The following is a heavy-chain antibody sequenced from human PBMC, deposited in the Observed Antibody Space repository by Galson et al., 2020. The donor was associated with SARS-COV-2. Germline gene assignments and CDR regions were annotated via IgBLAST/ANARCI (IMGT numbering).Heavy chain of an antibody. CDR3: ARLHSSSSPPWFDS. CDR2: IYYSGST. D-gene: IGHD6-6*01. Sequence: TLSLTCAVSGGSFNSGGYSWSWIRQPPGKGLEWIGDIYYSGSTYYNPSLKSRLNISLDTSKNQFSLKLRSATAADTAVYYCARLHSSSSPPWFDSWGQGTLVTVSS. V-gene: IGHV4-30-4*07. J-gene: IGHJ5*01. CDR1: GGSFNSGGYS.